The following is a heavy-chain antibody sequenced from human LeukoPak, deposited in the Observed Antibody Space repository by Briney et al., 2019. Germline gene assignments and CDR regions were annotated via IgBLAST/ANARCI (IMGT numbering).Heavy chain of an antibody. CDR3: ARHTNDAFDI. CDR2: VRHDGTNK. V-gene: IGHV3-33*03. Sequence: GGSLRLSCAASGFTFRSHPMHWVRQAPGKGLEWVAVVRHDGTNKNYADSVKGRFTISRDNAKNSLYLQMNSLRAEDTALYYCARHTNDAFDIWGQGTMVTVSS. CDR1: GFTFRSHP. J-gene: IGHJ3*02.